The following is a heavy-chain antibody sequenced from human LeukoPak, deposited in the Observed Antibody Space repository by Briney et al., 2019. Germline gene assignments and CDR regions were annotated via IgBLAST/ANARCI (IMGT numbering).Heavy chain of an antibody. J-gene: IGHJ4*02. Sequence: ASVKVSCKASGYTLTSYDMHWVRQAPGQRLEWMGWINAGNGNTKYSQKFQGRVTITRDTSASTAYMELSSLRSEDTAVYYCARDRDGSYLDYWGQGTLVTVSS. V-gene: IGHV1-3*01. CDR1: GYTLTSYD. CDR2: INAGNGNT. CDR3: ARDRDGSYLDY. D-gene: IGHD1-26*01.